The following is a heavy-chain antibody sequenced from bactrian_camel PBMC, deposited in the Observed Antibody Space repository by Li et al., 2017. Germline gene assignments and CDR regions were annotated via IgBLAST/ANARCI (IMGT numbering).Heavy chain of an antibody. Sequence: QLVESGGGLVQPGGSLRLSCAASEFRFSTYGMSWVRQAPGKEREGVSCIGWRGGYTYYDDSVKGRFTISEDSSENTVALEMTSLKPDDTARYYCAAERIIPCYAALSFTNWGQGPRSPSP. V-gene: IGHV3S40*01. J-gene: IGHJ4*01. CDR2: IGWRGGYT. D-gene: IGHD1*01. CDR3: AAERIIPCYAALSFTN. CDR1: EFRFSTYG.